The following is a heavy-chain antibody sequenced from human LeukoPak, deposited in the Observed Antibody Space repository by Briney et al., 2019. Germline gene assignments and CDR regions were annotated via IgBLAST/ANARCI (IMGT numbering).Heavy chain of an antibody. J-gene: IGHJ4*02. CDR1: GFTFDDYA. V-gene: IGHV3-21*01. Sequence: GGSLRLSCAASGFTFDDYAMHWVRQAPGKGLEWVSSISSSSSYIYYADSVKGRFTISRDNAKNSLYLQMNSLRAEDTAVYYCARAYYYDSNDVDYWGQGTLVTVSS. CDR2: ISSSSSYI. D-gene: IGHD3-22*01. CDR3: ARAYYYDSNDVDY.